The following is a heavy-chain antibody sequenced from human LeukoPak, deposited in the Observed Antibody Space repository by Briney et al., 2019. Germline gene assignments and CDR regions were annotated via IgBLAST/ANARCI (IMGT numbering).Heavy chain of an antibody. CDR1: GFTFSGSW. CDR2: IKSKTDGGTT. CDR3: TTRGGSFSIFDY. J-gene: IGHJ4*02. V-gene: IGHV3-15*01. D-gene: IGHD1-26*01. Sequence: PGGSLRLSCAASGFTFSGSWMHWVRQAPGKGLEWVGRIKSKTDGGTTDYAAPVKGRFTISRDDSKNTLYLQMNSLKTEDTAVYYCTTRGGSFSIFDYWGQGTLVTVSS.